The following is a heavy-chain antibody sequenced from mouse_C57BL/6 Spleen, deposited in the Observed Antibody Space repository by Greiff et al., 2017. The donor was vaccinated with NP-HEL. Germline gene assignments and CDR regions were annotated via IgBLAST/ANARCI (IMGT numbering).Heavy chain of an antibody. V-gene: IGHV2-2*01. CDR2: IWSGGST. Sequence: QVQLKESGPGLVQPSQSLSITCTVSGFSLTSYGVHWVRQSPGKGLEWLGVIWSGGSTDYNAAFISRLSISKDNSKSQVFFKMNSLQADDTAIYYCARKLGSSPYYYAMDYWGQGTSVTVSS. CDR1: GFSLTSYG. CDR3: ARKLGSSPYYYAMDY. D-gene: IGHD1-1*01. J-gene: IGHJ4*01.